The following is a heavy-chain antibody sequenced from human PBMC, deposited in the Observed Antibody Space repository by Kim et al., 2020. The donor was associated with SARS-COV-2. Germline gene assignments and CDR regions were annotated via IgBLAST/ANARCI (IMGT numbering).Heavy chain of an antibody. V-gene: IGHV1-18*01. CDR2: VSGHNGNT. J-gene: IGHJ4*02. Sequence: ASVKVSCKAFGYTFTSYGISWVRQAPGQGLEWMGWVSGHNGNTNYAQMFQDRVSMTADTSTNTAYMELKSLRSDDTAVYYCAKTVSGWSANPRDYWGQGTLVTVSS. D-gene: IGHD6-19*01. CDR3: AKTVSGWSANPRDY. CDR1: GYTFTSYG.